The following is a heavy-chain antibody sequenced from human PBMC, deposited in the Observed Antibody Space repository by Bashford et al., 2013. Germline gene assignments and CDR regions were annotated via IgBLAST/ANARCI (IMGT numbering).Heavy chain of an antibody. V-gene: IGHV1-69*06. CDR1: GGTFSSYA. CDR3: ARGEIMTTVVPNWYFDL. CDR2: IIPIFGTA. D-gene: IGHD4-23*01. J-gene: IGHJ2*01. Sequence: SVKVSCKASGGTFSSYAISWVRQAPGQGLEWMGGIIPIFGTANYAQKFQGRVTITADKSTSTAYMELSSLRSEDTAVYYCARGEIMTTVVPNWYFDLWDRGTLVTVSS.